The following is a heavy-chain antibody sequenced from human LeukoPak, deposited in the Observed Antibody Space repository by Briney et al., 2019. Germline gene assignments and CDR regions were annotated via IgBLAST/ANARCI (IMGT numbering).Heavy chain of an antibody. V-gene: IGHV1-24*01. J-gene: IGHJ5*02. CDR2: FDPEDGET. CDR3: AKEGSETLDYDFWSGYYKSWFDP. CDR1: GYTLTELS. Sequence: ASVKVSCKVSGYTLTELSMHWVRQAPGKGLEWMGGFDPEDGETIYAQKFQGRVTMTEDTSTSTAYMELRSLRSDDTAVYYCAKEGSETLDYDFWSGYYKSWFDPWGQGTLVTVSS. D-gene: IGHD3-3*01.